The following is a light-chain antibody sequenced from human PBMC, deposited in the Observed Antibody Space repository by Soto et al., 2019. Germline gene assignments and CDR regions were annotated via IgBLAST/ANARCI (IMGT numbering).Light chain of an antibody. CDR1: QSISSW. V-gene: IGKV1-5*01. CDR2: DAS. J-gene: IGKJ4*01. Sequence: DIQMTQSPSTLSASVGDRVTITCRASQSISSWLAWYQQKPGKAPKLLIYDASSLETGVPSRFSGSGSGTEFTLTISSLQPDDFATYYCQQYNSYSLTFGGGTKVEIK. CDR3: QQYNSYSLT.